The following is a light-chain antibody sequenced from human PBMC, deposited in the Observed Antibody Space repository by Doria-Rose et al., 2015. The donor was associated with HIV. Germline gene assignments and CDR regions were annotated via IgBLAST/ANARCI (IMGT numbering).Light chain of an antibody. CDR3: LLSYTIPWT. CDR2: AAS. J-gene: IGKJ1*01. Sequence: SASIRDRVTITCRASQNISHYLNWYQQKPGKAPNLLIYAASTLQSGVPSRFSGSGSGTDFTLTIGSLQPEDFATYYCLLSYTIPWTFGQGTKVDIK. V-gene: IGKV1-39*01. CDR1: QNISHY.